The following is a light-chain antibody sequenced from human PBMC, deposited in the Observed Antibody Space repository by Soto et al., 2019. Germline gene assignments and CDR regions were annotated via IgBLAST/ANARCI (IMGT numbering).Light chain of an antibody. CDR2: GAS. CDR3: QQYQSLT. V-gene: IGKV3-20*01. Sequence: IVLTQSPAILALSPGDRATLSCRASQSVSSSYLAWYQHKPGQAPSLLIHGASSRVTGIPDRFSGSGSGTDFTLTITRREPEDFAVYYCQQYQSLTFGGGTKVDIK. J-gene: IGKJ4*01. CDR1: QSVSSSY.